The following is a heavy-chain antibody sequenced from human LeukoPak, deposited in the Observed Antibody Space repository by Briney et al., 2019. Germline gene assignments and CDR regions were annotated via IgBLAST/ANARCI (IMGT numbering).Heavy chain of an antibody. D-gene: IGHD3-10*01. CDR3: TADTFGARDS. Sequence: GGSLRLSCAASGFTVNNNHMSWVRQAPGKGLVWVSRINPDGSSTSYADSVKGRFTISRDNAKNTLYRQMNSLRADDTAVYHCTADTFGARDSWGQGTPVTVSS. CDR1: GFTVNNNH. CDR2: INPDGSST. V-gene: IGHV3-74*01. J-gene: IGHJ4*02.